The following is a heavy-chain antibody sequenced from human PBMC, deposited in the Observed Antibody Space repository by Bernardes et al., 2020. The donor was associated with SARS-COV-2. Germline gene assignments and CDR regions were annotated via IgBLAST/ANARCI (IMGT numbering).Heavy chain of an antibody. D-gene: IGHD1-26*01. J-gene: IGHJ4*02. CDR1: GFTFSRFW. V-gene: IGHV3-74*01. CDR2: INEEGTNI. CDR3: ARDVAGREDF. Sequence: GSSLKVSCAASGFTFSRFWMHWVRQVPGEGLVWVSRINEEGTNINYADSVKGRFTISRDNAKNTLFLQINTLRAEDTAIYYCARDVAGREDFWGPGTLVTVSS.